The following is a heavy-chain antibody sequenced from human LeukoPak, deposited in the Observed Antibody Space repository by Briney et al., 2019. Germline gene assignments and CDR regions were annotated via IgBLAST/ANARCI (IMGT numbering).Heavy chain of an antibody. CDR1: GYSFTSNY. J-gene: IGHJ4*02. CDR2: IYPRDGST. CDR3: ARDQEGFDY. V-gene: IGHV1-46*01. Sequence: GASVKVSCKVSGYSFTSNYIHWVRQAPGQGLGWMGMIYPRDGSTSYAQRFQDRVTVTRDTSTSTVHMELSGLRSEDTAVYYCARDQEGFDYWGQGTLVTVPS.